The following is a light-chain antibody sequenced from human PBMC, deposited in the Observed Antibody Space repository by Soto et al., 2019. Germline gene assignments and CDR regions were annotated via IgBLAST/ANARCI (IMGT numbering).Light chain of an antibody. J-gene: IGKJ1*01. CDR1: QSVSSSF. Sequence: EIVLTQSPGTLSLSPGERATLSCRASQSVSSSFLAWYQQKPDQAPRLLIYGASSRATGIPDRFSGSGSGTDFTLTITRLEPEDFAVYSCQQYGSSPWTFCQGTKVEIK. CDR2: GAS. V-gene: IGKV3-20*01. CDR3: QQYGSSPWT.